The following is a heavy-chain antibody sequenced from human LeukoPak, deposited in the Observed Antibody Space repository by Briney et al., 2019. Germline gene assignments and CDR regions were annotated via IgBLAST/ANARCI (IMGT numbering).Heavy chain of an antibody. V-gene: IGHV4-34*01. J-gene: IGHJ4*02. CDR1: GGSFTNYF. CDR2: VADYGSV. Sequence: SETLSLTCAVYGGSFTNYFWSWVRQSPGKGLEWIGEVADYGSVSYNPSLQSRVTISLDTSKNHFSLKVSSMTAADTAVYYCARRRVTVIVVSTFDSWGQGTLVTVSS. D-gene: IGHD3-22*01. CDR3: ARRRVTVIVVSTFDS.